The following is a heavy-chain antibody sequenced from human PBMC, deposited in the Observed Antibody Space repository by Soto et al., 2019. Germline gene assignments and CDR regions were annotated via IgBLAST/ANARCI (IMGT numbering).Heavy chain of an antibody. CDR1: GYTFTTYD. Sequence: GASVKVSCKASGYTFTTYDISWVRQATGQGLEWMGWMNPYSGNTGYAQKFQGRVTVTRNTSISTVYMELSGLRPEDTAVYYCAKDLSRWPHYAFDSWGRGTLVTVSS. J-gene: IGHJ5*01. D-gene: IGHD4-17*01. V-gene: IGHV1-8*01. CDR2: MNPYSGNT. CDR3: AKDLSRWPHYAFDS.